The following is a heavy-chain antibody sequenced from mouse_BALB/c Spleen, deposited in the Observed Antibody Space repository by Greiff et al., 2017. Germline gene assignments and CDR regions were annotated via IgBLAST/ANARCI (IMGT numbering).Heavy chain of an antibody. CDR1: GYTFTSYW. J-gene: IGHJ2*01. V-gene: IGHV1S127*01. CDR2: IDPSDSYT. D-gene: IGHD4-1*02. Sequence: VQLQQSGAELVKPGASVKMSCKASGYTFTSYWMHWVKQRPGQGLEWIGVIDPSDSYTSYNQKFKGKATLTVDTSSSTAYMQLSSLTSEDSAVYYCTHQLGVFDYWGQGTTLTVSS. CDR3: THQLGVFDY.